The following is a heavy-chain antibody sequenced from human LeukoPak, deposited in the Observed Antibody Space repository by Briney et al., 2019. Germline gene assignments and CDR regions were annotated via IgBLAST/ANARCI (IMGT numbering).Heavy chain of an antibody. J-gene: IGHJ3*02. CDR1: GYTFTSYS. Sequence: ASVKVSCKASGYTFTSYSMNWVRQAPGQGLEWMGWINTNTGNPTYAQGFTGRFVFSLDTSVSTAYLQISSLKAEDTAVYYCARAYYFDSPDAFDIWGQGTMVTVSS. V-gene: IGHV7-4-1*02. D-gene: IGHD3-22*01. CDR2: INTNTGNP. CDR3: ARAYYFDSPDAFDI.